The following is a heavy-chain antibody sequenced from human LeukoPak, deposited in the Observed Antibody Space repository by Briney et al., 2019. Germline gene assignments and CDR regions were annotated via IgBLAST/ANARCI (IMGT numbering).Heavy chain of an antibody. CDR1: GFTFSNYW. J-gene: IGHJ4*02. CDR3: ARHYGSSIAFDY. V-gene: IGHV3-7*05. D-gene: IGHD6-13*01. CDR2: IKQDGSEK. Sequence: GGSLRLSCAASGFTFSNYWMSWGRQAPGKGLEWVTNIKQDGSEKYSVDSVKGRFTISRDNAENSLYLQMNSLRAEDTAVYYCARHYGSSIAFDYWGQGTLVTVSS.